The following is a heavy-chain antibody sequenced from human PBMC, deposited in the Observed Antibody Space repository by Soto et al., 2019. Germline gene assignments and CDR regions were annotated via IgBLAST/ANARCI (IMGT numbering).Heavy chain of an antibody. Sequence: QVQLVQSGGGVVQPGRSLRLSCAASGFIFSNYGMHWVRQAPGKGLEWVTIISYDGSVQYYEDSVKGRFTISRDNSKNTLCLQMNSLRAEDTAVYYCAKDGTGGPPYYFDYWGQGTLVTVSS. CDR2: ISYDGSVQ. D-gene: IGHD2-8*02. CDR1: GFIFSNYG. CDR3: AKDGTGGPPYYFDY. V-gene: IGHV3-30*18. J-gene: IGHJ4*02.